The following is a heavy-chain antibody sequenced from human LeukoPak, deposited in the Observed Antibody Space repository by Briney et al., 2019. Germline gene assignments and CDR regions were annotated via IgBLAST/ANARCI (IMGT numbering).Heavy chain of an antibody. J-gene: IGHJ4*02. CDR2: IIPILGIA. Sequence: GASVKVSCKASGGTFSSYAISWVRQAPGQGLEWMGRIIPILGIANYAQKFQGRVTITADKSTSTAYMELSSLRSEDTAVYYCARVKSMTHDYGDYVADYWGQGTLVTVSS. V-gene: IGHV1-69*04. CDR3: ARVKSMTHDYGDYVADY. CDR1: GGTFSSYA. D-gene: IGHD4-17*01.